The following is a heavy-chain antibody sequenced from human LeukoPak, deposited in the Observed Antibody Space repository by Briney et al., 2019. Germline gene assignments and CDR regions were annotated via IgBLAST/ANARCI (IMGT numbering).Heavy chain of an antibody. CDR2: ISAYNGNT. CDR3: ARHPSNWNYELDY. V-gene: IGHV1-18*01. CDR1: GYTFTSYG. J-gene: IGHJ4*02. D-gene: IGHD1-7*01. Sequence: ASVKVSCKASGYTFTSYGISWVRQPPGQGLEWMGWISAYNGNTDYAQKLQGRVTMTTDTSTSTAYMELKSLRSDDTAVYYCARHPSNWNYELDYWGQGTLVTVSS.